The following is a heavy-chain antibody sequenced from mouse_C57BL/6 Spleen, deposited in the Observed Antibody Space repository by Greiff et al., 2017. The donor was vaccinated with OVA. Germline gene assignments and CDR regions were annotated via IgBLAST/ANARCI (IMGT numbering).Heavy chain of an antibody. D-gene: IGHD1-1*01. Sequence: VQLQQSGAELVKPGASVKMSCKASGYTFTTYPIEWMKQNHGKSLEWIGNFHPYNDDTKYNEKFKGKATLTVDKSSSTVYLELSRLTADDSSVYDCARSGSSLYYFDYWGQGTTLTVSS. CDR2: FHPYNDDT. V-gene: IGHV1-47*01. J-gene: IGHJ2*01. CDR1: GYTFTTYP. CDR3: ARSGSSLYYFDY.